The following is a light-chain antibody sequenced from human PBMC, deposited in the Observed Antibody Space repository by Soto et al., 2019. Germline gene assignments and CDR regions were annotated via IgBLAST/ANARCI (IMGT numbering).Light chain of an antibody. CDR2: KAS. V-gene: IGKV1-5*03. CDR1: QTISSW. J-gene: IGKJ1*01. CDR3: QHYNSYSEA. Sequence: DIQLTQSPSTLSGSVGDRVTITCRASQTISSWLAWYQQKTGKAPKLLMYKASTLKSGVPSRFRGSGSGTEFTLTISRLQPDDFETYYCQHYNSYSEAFGQGTKVDIK.